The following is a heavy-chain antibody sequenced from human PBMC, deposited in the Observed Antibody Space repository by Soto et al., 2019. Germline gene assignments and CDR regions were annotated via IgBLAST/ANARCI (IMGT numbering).Heavy chain of an antibody. J-gene: IGHJ4*02. V-gene: IGHV4-59*01. CDR2: IYYSGST. Sequence: HVQLQESCPGLVKPSETLSLTCTVSGGSISSYYWSWIRQPPGKGLEWIGYIYYSGSTNYNPSLKSRVTISVDTSKNQFSLKLSSVTAADTAVYYCARSDCSSTSCYTPALLVWGQGTLVTVSS. D-gene: IGHD2-2*02. CDR1: GGSISSYY. CDR3: ARSDCSSTSCYTPALLV.